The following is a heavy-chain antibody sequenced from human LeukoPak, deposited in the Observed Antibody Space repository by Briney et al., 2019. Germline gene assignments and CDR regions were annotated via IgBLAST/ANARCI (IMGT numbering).Heavy chain of an antibody. D-gene: IGHD6-19*01. CDR2: ISWNSGSI. J-gene: IGHJ4*02. V-gene: IGHV3-9*01. CDR1: GFTFDDYA. Sequence: PGRSLRLSCAASGFTFDDYAMHWVRQAPGKGLEWVSGISWNSGSIGYADSVKGRFTISRDNAKNSLYLQMNSLRAEDTALYYCAKGSYSSGWYVFDYWGQGTLVTVSS. CDR3: AKGSYSSGWYVFDY.